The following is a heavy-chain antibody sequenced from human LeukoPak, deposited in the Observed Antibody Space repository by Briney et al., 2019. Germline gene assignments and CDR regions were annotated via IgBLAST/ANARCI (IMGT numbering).Heavy chain of an antibody. V-gene: IGHV1-46*01. D-gene: IGHD3-22*01. CDR2: INPSGGST. Sequence: ASVKVSCKASGYTFTSYYMHWVRQPPGQGLEWMGIINPSGGSTSYAQKFQGRVTMTRDTSTSTVYMELSSLRSEDTAVYYCARSSYYYDSSGPRRLDYWGQGTLVTVSS. CDR1: GYTFTSYY. J-gene: IGHJ4*02. CDR3: ARSSYYYDSSGPRRLDY.